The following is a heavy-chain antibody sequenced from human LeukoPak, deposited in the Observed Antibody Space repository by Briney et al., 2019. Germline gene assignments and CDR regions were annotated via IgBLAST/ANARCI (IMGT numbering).Heavy chain of an antibody. Sequence: ASVKVSCKASGYTFTGYYMHWVRQAPGQGLEWMGWINPNSGGTNYAQKFQGWVTMTRDTSISTAYMELSRLRSDDTAVYYCARERGIAAATPLDYWGQGTLVTVSS. J-gene: IGHJ4*02. V-gene: IGHV1-2*04. CDR2: INPNSGGT. CDR1: GYTFTGYY. D-gene: IGHD6-13*01. CDR3: ARERGIAAATPLDY.